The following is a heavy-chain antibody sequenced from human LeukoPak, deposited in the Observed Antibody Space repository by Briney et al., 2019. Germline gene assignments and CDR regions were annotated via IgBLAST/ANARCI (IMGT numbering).Heavy chain of an antibody. CDR1: GFTYSSYG. V-gene: IGHV3-33*01. J-gene: IGHJ4*02. CDR3: PRDPSLDY. CDR2: IYYDGANK. Sequence: SLRLYCAASGFTYSSYGMHWVRQAPGTGLEWVAHIYYDGANKYYADSVKGRFTISRDISKSTLYLQMNSLRAEDTAVYYSPRDPSLDYWGQGTLVTVSS.